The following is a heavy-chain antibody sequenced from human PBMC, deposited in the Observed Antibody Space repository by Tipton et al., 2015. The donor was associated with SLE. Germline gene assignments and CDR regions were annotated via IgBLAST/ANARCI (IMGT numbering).Heavy chain of an antibody. Sequence: TLSLTCTVSGGPISSSPYYWAWIRQPPGKGLEWIGTVYSGGNTYHIPSLKTRVTISVDTSRNQFSLKLSPVTAADTAVYYCARHIAAAFDYWGQGTLVTVSS. V-gene: IGHV4-39*07. J-gene: IGHJ4*02. CDR1: GGPISSSPYY. CDR3: ARHIAAAFDY. CDR2: VYSGGNT. D-gene: IGHD6-13*01.